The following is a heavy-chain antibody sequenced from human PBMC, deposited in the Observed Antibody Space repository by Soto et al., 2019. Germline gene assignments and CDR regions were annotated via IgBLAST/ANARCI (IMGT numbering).Heavy chain of an antibody. V-gene: IGHV4-39*02. CDR1: GGSISSGGYY. CDR3: ATEGGVVDANWFGP. Sequence: SETLSLTCTVSGGSISSGGYYWSWIRQHPGKGLEWIGSIYYSGSTYYNPSLKSRITISIDTSKNQFSLNMNSMTAADTAVYYCATEGGVVDANWFGPWGQGTLVTVSS. J-gene: IGHJ5*02. D-gene: IGHD3-22*01. CDR2: IYYSGST.